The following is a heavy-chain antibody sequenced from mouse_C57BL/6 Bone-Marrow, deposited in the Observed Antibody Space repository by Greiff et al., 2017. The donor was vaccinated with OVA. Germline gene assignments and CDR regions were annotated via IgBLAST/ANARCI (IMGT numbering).Heavy chain of an antibody. CDR2: IDPNGGGT. CDR3: SSAVYYGSRVWFDY. J-gene: IGHJ2*01. Sequence: QVQLQQPGAELVKPGASVKLSCKASGYTFTSYWMHWVKQRPGRGLEWIGRIDPNGGGTNYNEKFKRKATLTVDKHSSTAYMQLSSLTSEDSAVYEVSSAVYYGSRVWFDYWGQGPTLAFS. CDR1: GYTFTSYW. V-gene: IGHV1-72*01. D-gene: IGHD1-1*01.